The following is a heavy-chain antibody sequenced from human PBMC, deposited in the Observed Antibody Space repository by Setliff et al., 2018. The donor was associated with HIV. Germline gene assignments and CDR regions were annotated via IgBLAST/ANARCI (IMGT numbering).Heavy chain of an antibody. J-gene: IGHJ4*02. V-gene: IGHV3-33*06. CDR3: ANLIGEADTPY. CDR2: IYNDGSKK. D-gene: IGHD6-13*01. CDR1: GFTFSYCG. Sequence: PGGSLRLSCAASGFTFSYCGMYWVRQAPGKGLEWVALIYNDGSKKYYADSVKGRFTISRDNSKNTLYLQMNSLSAEDTALYYCANLIGEADTPYWGQGTLVTVSS.